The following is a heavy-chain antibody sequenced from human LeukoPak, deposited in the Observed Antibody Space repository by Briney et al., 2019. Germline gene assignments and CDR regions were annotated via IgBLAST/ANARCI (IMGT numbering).Heavy chain of an antibody. D-gene: IGHD1-26*01. V-gene: IGHV3-7*01. Sequence: TGGSLRLSCAASGFTFSSYWMSWVRQAPRKGLEWVANIKQDGSAKYYVDSVKGRFTISRDNAKNSLYLQMGSLRAEDTAVYYCAKGREAYSGSYTPFDYWGQGTLVTVSS. CDR1: GFTFSSYW. J-gene: IGHJ4*02. CDR3: AKGREAYSGSYTPFDY. CDR2: IKQDGSAK.